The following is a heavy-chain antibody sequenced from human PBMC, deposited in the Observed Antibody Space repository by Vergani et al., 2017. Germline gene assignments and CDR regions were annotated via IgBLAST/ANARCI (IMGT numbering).Heavy chain of an antibody. D-gene: IGHD3-3*02. CDR2: INHSGST. CDR3: ARTPHSLFFDY. Sequence: QVQLQQWGAGLLKPSETLSLTCAVYGGSFSGYYWSWIRQPPGKGLEWIGEINHSGSTNYNPSLKSRVTISVDTSKNQFSLKLSSVTAADTAVYYCARTPHSLFFDYWGQGTLVTVSS. V-gene: IGHV4-34*01. CDR1: GGSFSGYY. J-gene: IGHJ4*02.